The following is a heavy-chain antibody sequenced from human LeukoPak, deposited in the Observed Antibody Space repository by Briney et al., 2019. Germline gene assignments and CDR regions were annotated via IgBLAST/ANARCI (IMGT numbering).Heavy chain of an antibody. J-gene: IGHJ1*01. D-gene: IGHD3-22*01. CDR2: ISGDGGST. V-gene: IGHV3-43*02. Sequence: GGSLRLSCAASGFTIVGFAMHWVRQAPGKGLEWVSLISGDGGSTHYGDSVKGRFTISRDNSKNSLYLQMNSLGTEDTALYYCAKDSSGYYYVFQHWGQGTLVTVSS. CDR1: GFTIVGFA. CDR3: AKDSSGYYYVFQH.